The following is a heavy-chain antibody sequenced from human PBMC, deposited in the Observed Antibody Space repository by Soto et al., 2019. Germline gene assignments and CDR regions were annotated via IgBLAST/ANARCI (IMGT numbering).Heavy chain of an antibody. Sequence: GSLRLSCAASGFTVSSNYMSWVRQAPGKGLEWVSVIYSGGSTYYADSVKGRFTISRDNSKNTLYLQMNSLRAEDTAVYYCARDIAADYGMDVWGQGTTVTVSS. J-gene: IGHJ6*02. CDR3: ARDIAADYGMDV. D-gene: IGHD6-13*01. CDR1: GFTVSSNY. V-gene: IGHV3-53*01. CDR2: IYSGGST.